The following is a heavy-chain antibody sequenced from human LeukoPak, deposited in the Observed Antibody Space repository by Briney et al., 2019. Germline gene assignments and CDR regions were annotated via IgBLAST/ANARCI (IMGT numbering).Heavy chain of an antibody. CDR3: ARGARAGYNLEPFDY. CDR2: IYYSGCT. CDR1: GGSMSSYY. Sequence: KPAETEGLTCTVSGGSMSSYYWSWIRQPPGKGLEWIGYIYYSGCTKYNPSLKSRVTISVDTSKNQFSLKLSSVTAADTAVYYCARGARAGYNLEPFDYWGQGTLLRVPS. V-gene: IGHV4-59*08. D-gene: IGHD5-24*01. J-gene: IGHJ4*02.